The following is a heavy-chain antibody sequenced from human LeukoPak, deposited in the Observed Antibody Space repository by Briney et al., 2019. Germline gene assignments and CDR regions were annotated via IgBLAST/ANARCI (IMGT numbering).Heavy chain of an antibody. J-gene: IGHJ4*02. CDR3: AAGPVGHISRAFEF. CDR2: IFTSGFT. CDR1: GDSITNFY. Sequence: SETLSLTCTVSGDSITNFYWSWIRQPAGKGLELIGRIFTSGFTTYDPSLKGRVSMSFDTSKNQFSLNLNSVTAADTAVYYCAAGPVGHISRAFEFWGQGNVVTVSS. V-gene: IGHV4-4*07. D-gene: IGHD3-10*01.